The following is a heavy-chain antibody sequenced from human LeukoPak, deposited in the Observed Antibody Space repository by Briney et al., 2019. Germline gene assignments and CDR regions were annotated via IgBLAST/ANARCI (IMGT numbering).Heavy chain of an antibody. CDR2: MNPNSGNT. CDR3: ARAGGYCGRISCPYYFDY. CDR1: GYTFTSYD. Sequence: ASVKVSCKASGYTFTSYDINWVRQATGQGLEWMGWMNPNSGNTGYAQKFPGRVTMTRNTSISTAYMELSSLRSEDTAVYYCARAGGYCGRISCPYYFDYWGQGSLVAVSS. J-gene: IGHJ4*02. V-gene: IGHV1-8*01. D-gene: IGHD2-15*01.